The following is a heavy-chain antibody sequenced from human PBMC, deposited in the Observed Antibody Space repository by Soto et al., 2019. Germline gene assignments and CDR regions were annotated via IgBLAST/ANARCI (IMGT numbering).Heavy chain of an antibody. CDR2: LIPHVDAA. CDR3: AKGSYFDDSSAYATPGFYYNYFGLDV. CDR1: GRASDTYA. Sequence: SGRASDTYAISWVRQASLQGIGWSGGLIPHVDAANYTQKFQGRVTIAAVEAAGTAYMDLSRLTSEDKAVYYCAKGSYFDDSSAYATPGFYYNYFGLDVWGQGTTVTVSS. V-gene: IGHV1-69*01. D-gene: IGHD3-22*01. J-gene: IGHJ6*02.